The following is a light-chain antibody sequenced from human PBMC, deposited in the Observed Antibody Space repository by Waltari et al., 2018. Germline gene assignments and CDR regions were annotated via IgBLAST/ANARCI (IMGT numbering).Light chain of an antibody. J-gene: IGLJ1*01. CDR1: SSDVDTYNL. CDR3: CSYAGSSTPGV. CDR2: EVS. V-gene: IGLV2-23*02. Sequence: QSALTQPASVSGSPGPSITIPCTGESSDVDTYNLVSWYQQHPGKAPKLIIYEVSKRPSGVSDRFSATKSGNTASLTISGLQVEDEANYYCCSYAGSSTPGVFGTGTKVTVL.